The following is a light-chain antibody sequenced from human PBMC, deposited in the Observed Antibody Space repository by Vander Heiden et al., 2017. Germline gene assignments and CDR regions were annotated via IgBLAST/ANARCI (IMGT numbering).Light chain of an antibody. CDR1: RNIDNT. CDR3: ENEEIWPWWT. V-gene: IGKV3-15*01. CDR2: NGV. J-gene: IGKJ5*01. Sequence: MRSYAASLGEARGSSATLSCKTSRNIDNTVAWYQQKPGQAPRLLIYNGVNRTADEPARCRASGSGTECTLCVNWLISGSWAIYYQENEEIWPWWTFGQGTRLEIK.